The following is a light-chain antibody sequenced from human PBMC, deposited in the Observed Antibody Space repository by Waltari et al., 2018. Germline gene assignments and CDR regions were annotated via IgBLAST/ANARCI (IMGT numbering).Light chain of an antibody. CDR1: SSDVGCYKF. V-gene: IGLV2-23*01. CDR2: GGS. Sequence: QSALTQPASVSGSPGQSITIPCTGRSSDVGCYKFVSWYQQHPGKAPQLMIYGGSQRPSGVSNRLSGSKSGNTASLTISGLRAEDEADYYCCSYAGSSPHVIFGGGTKLTVL. J-gene: IGLJ2*01. CDR3: CSYAGSSPHVI.